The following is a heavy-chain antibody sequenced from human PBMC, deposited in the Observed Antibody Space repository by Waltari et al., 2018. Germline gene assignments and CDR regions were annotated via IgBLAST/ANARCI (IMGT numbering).Heavy chain of an antibody. CDR3: ARVPIAVAPFDI. CDR1: GLPVSSNY. D-gene: IGHD6-19*01. J-gene: IGHJ3*02. Sequence: EVQLVESGGGLVQPGGSLRLSCAASGLPVSSNYMSWVRQAPGKGLEWVSVIYSGGSTYYADSVKGRFTISRDNSKNTLYLQMNSLRAEDTAVYYCARVPIAVAPFDIWGQGTMVTVSS. CDR2: IYSGGST. V-gene: IGHV3-66*02.